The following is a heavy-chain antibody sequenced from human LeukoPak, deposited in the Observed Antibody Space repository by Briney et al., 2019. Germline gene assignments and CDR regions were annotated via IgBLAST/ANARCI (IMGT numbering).Heavy chain of an antibody. J-gene: IGHJ4*02. D-gene: IGHD4-17*01. CDR1: GFTFSSYS. Sequence: GGSLRLSCAASGFTFSSYSMNWVRQAPGKVLEWVSFISSSGNTIYHADSVKGRFTISRDNAKNSLYLQMDSLRDEDTAVYYCARTYGSFDYWGQGTLVTVSS. V-gene: IGHV3-48*02. CDR2: ISSSGNTI. CDR3: ARTYGSFDY.